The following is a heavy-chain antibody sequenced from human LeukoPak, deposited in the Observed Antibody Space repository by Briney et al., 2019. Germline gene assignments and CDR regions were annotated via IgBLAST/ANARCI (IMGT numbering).Heavy chain of an antibody. D-gene: IGHD3-16*01. CDR3: ATRGNYYYGMDV. CDR1: GYTLNELS. CDR2: FDPEDGET. V-gene: IGHV1-24*01. J-gene: IGHJ6*02. Sequence: ASVKVSCKVSGYTLNELSMHWVRQAPGKGLEWMGGFDPEDGETIYAQKFQGRVTMTEDTSTDTAYMELSSLRSEDTAVYYCATRGNYYYGMDVWGQGTTVTVSS.